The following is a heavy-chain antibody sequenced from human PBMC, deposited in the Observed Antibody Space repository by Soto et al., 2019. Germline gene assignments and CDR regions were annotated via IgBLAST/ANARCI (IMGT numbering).Heavy chain of an antibody. CDR1: GFIFSSYA. V-gene: IGHV3-23*01. CDR2: ISGSGGST. J-gene: IGHJ2*01. Sequence: GSLILSCAASGFIFSSYAMSWVRQAPGKGLEWVSAISGSGGSTYYADSVKGRFTISRDNSKNTLYLQMNSLRAEDTAVYYCAKATAEVPGDIRWYFDLWGRGTLVSVSS. D-gene: IGHD2-2*01. CDR3: AKATAEVPGDIRWYFDL.